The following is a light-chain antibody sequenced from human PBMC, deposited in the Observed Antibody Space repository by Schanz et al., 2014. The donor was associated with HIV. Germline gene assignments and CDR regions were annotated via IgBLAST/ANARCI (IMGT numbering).Light chain of an antibody. CDR1: SSDVGVYNY. J-gene: IGLJ1*01. CDR2: EGT. Sequence: QSALTQPASVSGSPGQSITISCTGTSSDVGVYNYVSWYQHHPGKAPKLIIYEGTKRPSGVSDRFSGSKSGNTASLTISGLQAEDEADYYCSSYTSSSTQVFGTGTKLTVL. CDR3: SSYTSSSTQV. V-gene: IGLV2-14*01.